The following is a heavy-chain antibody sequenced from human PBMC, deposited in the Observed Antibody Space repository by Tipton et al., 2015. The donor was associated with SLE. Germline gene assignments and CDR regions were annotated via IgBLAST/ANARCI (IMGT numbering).Heavy chain of an antibody. J-gene: IGHJ5*02. CDR2: IKQDGSEK. CDR3: ARDRYGDPNWFDP. V-gene: IGHV3-7*03. Sequence: SLRLSCAASGFIFSSYWMSWVRQAPGKGLEWVANIKQDGSEKYYVDSVKGRFTISRDNAKNSLYLQMNSLRAEDTAVYYCARDRYGDPNWFDPWGQGTLVTVSS. D-gene: IGHD4-17*01. CDR1: GFIFSSYW.